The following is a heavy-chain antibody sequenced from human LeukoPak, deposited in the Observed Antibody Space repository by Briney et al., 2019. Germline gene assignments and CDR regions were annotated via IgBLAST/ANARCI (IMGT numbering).Heavy chain of an antibody. Sequence: ASVKVSCKASGYTFTSYYMHWVRQAPGQGLEWMGIINPSGGSTSYAQKFQGRVTMTRDTSTSTAYMELRSLRSDDTAVYYCARDRAWSYGMDVWGQGTTVTVSS. CDR2: INPSGGST. D-gene: IGHD2-8*02. J-gene: IGHJ6*02. V-gene: IGHV1-46*01. CDR3: ARDRAWSYGMDV. CDR1: GYTFTSYY.